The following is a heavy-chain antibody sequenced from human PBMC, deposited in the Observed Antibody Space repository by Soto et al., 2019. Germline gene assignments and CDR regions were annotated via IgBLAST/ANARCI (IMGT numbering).Heavy chain of an antibody. CDR3: ARDGYDGSGSPYPAY. CDR2: VYYLGST. V-gene: IGHV4-59*01. J-gene: IGHJ4*02. D-gene: IGHD3-10*01. Sequence: SETLSLTCSVSGGSMSEYFWSWIRQSPERGLEWIGYVYYLGSTDYNPSLKSRVTISVDTSKRQFSLRPSSVTAADAAIYYCARDGYDGSGSPYPAYWGPGTQVTVSS. CDR1: GGSMSEYF.